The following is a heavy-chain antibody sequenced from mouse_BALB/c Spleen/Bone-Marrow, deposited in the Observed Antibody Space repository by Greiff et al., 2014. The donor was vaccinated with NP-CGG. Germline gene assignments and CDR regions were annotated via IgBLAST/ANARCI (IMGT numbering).Heavy chain of an antibody. V-gene: IGHV1-4*02. J-gene: IGHJ2*01. CDR3: ARPYGNYVYY. CDR1: GYSFTSYT. CDR2: INPSSGYN. D-gene: IGHD2-10*02. Sequence: LVVSAAELARPGASVKMSCKASGYSFTSYTMHWVKQRPGQGLEWIGYINPSSGYNEYNQKFKDKTTLTADKSSSTAYMQLSSLTSEDSAVYYCARPYGNYVYYWGQGTTLTVSS.